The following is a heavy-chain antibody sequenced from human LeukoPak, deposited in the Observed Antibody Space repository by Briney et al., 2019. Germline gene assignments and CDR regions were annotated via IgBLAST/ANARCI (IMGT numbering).Heavy chain of an antibody. J-gene: IGHJ4*02. V-gene: IGHV3-74*01. CDR1: GFTFSSYW. CDR2: VNGDGSST. CDR3: AAVVRSGSPFDY. Sequence: GGSLRLSCAASGFTFSSYWVHWVRQAPGKGLVWVSRVNGDGSSTSYADSVKGRFTISRDNAKNTLYLQMTSLRVEDTAVYYCAAVVRSGSPFDYWGQGTLVTVSS. D-gene: IGHD6-25*01.